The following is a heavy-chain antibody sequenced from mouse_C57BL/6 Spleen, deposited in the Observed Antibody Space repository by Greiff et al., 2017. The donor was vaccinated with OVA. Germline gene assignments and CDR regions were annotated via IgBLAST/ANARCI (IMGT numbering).Heavy chain of an antibody. D-gene: IGHD1-2*01. CDR2: ISDGGSYT. CDR3: ARDGPLLRPWYFDV. J-gene: IGHJ1*03. V-gene: IGHV5-4*01. Sequence: EVKLVESGGGLVKPGGSLKLSCAASGFTFSSYAMSWVRQTPEKRLEWVATISDGGSYTYYPDNVKGRFTISRDNAKNNLYLQMSHLKSEDTAMYYCARDGPLLRPWYFDVWGTGTTVTVSS. CDR1: GFTFSSYA.